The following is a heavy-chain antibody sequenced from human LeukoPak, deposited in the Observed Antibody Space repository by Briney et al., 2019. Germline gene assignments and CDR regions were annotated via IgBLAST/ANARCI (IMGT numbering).Heavy chain of an antibody. CDR3: AREARTMVRGVKPQFDP. V-gene: IGHV3-48*02. CDR2: ISSSSSTI. J-gene: IGHJ5*02. Sequence: GSLRLSCAASGFTFSSYSMNWVRQAPGKGLEWVSYISSSSSTIYYADSVKGRFTISRDNAKNSLYLQMNSLRDEDTAVYYCAREARTMVRGVKPQFDPWGQGTLVTVSS. CDR1: GFTFSSYS. D-gene: IGHD3-10*01.